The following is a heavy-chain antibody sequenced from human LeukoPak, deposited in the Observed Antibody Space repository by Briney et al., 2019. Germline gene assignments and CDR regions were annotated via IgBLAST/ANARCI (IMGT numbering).Heavy chain of an antibody. D-gene: IGHD6-6*01. J-gene: IGHJ4*02. CDR1: GGPISSYY. CDR2: IYTSGST. V-gene: IGHV4-4*09. Sequence: SETLSLTCTVSGGPISSYYWSWIRQPPGKGLEWIGYIYTSGSTNYNPSLKSRVTISVDTSKNQFSLKLSSVTAADTAVYYCARHFREYSSSSYWGYWGQGTLVTVSS. CDR3: ARHFREYSSSSYWGY.